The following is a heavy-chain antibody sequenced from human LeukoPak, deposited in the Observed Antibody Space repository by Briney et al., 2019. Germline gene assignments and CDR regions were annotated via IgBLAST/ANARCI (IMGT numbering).Heavy chain of an antibody. V-gene: IGHV3-48*03. J-gene: IGHJ3*02. Sequence: PGGSLRLSCAASGFTFSSYEMNWVRQAPGKGLEWVSYISSSGSTIYYADSVKGRFTISRDNAKNSLYLQMNSLRAEDTAVYYCATDTEGGAFDIWGQGTMVTVSS. CDR1: GFTFSSYE. CDR3: ATDTEGGAFDI. CDR2: ISSSGSTI.